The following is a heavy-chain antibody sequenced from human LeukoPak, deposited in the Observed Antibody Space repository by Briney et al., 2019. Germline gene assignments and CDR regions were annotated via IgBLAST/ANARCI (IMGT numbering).Heavy chain of an antibody. CDR2: INHSGST. V-gene: IGHV4-34*01. D-gene: IGHD3-16*02. Sequence: SETLSLTCAVYGGSFSGYYWSWIRQPPGKGLEWIGEINHSGSTNYNPSLKSRVTISVDTSKNQFPLKLSSVTAADTAVYYCARNAGLYRRYFDYWGQGTLVTVSS. CDR3: ARNAGLYRRYFDY. CDR1: GGSFSGYY. J-gene: IGHJ4*02.